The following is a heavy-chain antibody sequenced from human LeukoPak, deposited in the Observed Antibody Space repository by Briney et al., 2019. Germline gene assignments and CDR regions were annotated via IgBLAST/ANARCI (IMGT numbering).Heavy chain of an antibody. J-gene: IGHJ5*02. Sequence: SETLSLTCAVYVGSFNGYDWSWIRQPPWKGLEWIGAINHSGSTNYNPSLKSRVTISVDTSKNQFSLKLSSVTAADTAVYYCARGRGIITTPKKGHNWFDPWGQGTLVTVSS. D-gene: IGHD1-14*01. CDR2: INHSGST. CDR3: ARGRGIITTPKKGHNWFDP. V-gene: IGHV4-34*01. CDR1: VGSFNGYD.